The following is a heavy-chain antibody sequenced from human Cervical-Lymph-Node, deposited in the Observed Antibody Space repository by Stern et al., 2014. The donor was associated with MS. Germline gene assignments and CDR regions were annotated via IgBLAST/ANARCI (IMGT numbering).Heavy chain of an antibody. CDR1: GGSMNSRPYY. CDR3: AREGETSDFFPFDY. J-gene: IGHJ4*02. CDR2: INISGST. V-gene: IGHV4-61*02. D-gene: IGHD3/OR15-3a*01. Sequence: VQLEESGPGLVKPSQTLSLTCTVSGGSMNSRPYYWNWLRQPAGKALEWIGRINISGSTNYNPSLESRVTILLATSKNQLSPKLWCVTAADTAVYYCAREGETSDFFPFDYWGQGAQVIVSS.